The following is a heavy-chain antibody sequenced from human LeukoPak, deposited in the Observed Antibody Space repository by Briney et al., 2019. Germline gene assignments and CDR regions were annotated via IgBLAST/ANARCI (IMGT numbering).Heavy chain of an antibody. CDR3: ARDSYDILTGYYSAAGLLDY. CDR1: GYTFTSYG. V-gene: IGHV1-18*01. J-gene: IGHJ4*02. Sequence: ASVKVSCKASGYTFTSYGIGWVRQAPGQGLEWMGWISAYNGNTNYAQKLQGRVTMTTDTSTSTAYMELRSLRSDDTAVYYCARDSYDILTGYYSAAGLLDYWGQGTLVTVSS. D-gene: IGHD3-9*01. CDR2: ISAYNGNT.